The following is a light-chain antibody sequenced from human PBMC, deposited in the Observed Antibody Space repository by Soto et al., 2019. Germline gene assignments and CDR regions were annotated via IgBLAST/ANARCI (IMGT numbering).Light chain of an antibody. V-gene: IGLV2-14*01. CDR1: SSDVGAYNF. CDR2: EVS. J-gene: IGLJ3*02. CDR3: ASYTTGTTLVL. Sequence: QSVLTQPASVSGSPGQSITISCTGTSSDVGAYNFVSWYQQYPGKAPKLMIYEVSNRPSGVSNRFSGSKSGNTASLTISGLQAEDEADYHCASYTTGTTLVLFGGGTKLTVL.